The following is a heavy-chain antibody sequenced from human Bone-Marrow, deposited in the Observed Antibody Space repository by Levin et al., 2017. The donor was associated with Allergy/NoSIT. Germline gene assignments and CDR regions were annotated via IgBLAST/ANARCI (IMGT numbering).Heavy chain of an antibody. J-gene: IGHJ3*01. Sequence: KSSETLSLTCIVSGGSINSGDYYWSWLRQPPGKGLEWIGYIYYSGSTYSSPSLKSRVSISVDTSKNHFSLNLSSMTAADTAVYYCASSKTNYGSGRSRAFDLWGQGTMVTVSS. CDR1: GGSINSGDYY. CDR2: IYYSGST. D-gene: IGHD3-10*01. CDR3: ASSKTNYGSGRSRAFDL. V-gene: IGHV4-30-4*01.